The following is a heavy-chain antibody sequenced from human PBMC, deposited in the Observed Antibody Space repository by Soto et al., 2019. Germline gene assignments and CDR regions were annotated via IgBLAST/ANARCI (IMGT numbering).Heavy chain of an antibody. CDR1: GFIFSSYE. CDR2: ISSGGTTI. Sequence: EVQLVESGGGLVQPGGSLRLSCVASGFIFSSYEMNWVRQAPGKGLEWISYISSGGTTIYYADSVKGRFTISRDNAKNSLYLQMNSLSAEDTAVYYCAREIVAGGYFDYWGQGTLVTVSS. D-gene: IGHD2-21*01. J-gene: IGHJ4*02. CDR3: AREIVAGGYFDY. V-gene: IGHV3-48*03.